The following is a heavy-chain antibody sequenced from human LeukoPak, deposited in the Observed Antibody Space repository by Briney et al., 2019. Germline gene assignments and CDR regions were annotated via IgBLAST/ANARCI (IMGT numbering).Heavy chain of an antibody. V-gene: IGHV3-30*19. CDR1: GFTLSSYG. Sequence: GGSLRLSCGTSGFTLSSYGMHWVRQAPGKGLEWVAMVAHDGVVKYYTDSVKGRFTVSRDDSRNTVYLQMNNLRPEDTAVYYCARDWGASDWYNWFDPWGQGTPVSVSS. CDR3: ARDWGASDWYNWFDP. CDR2: VAHDGVVK. J-gene: IGHJ5*02. D-gene: IGHD6-19*01.